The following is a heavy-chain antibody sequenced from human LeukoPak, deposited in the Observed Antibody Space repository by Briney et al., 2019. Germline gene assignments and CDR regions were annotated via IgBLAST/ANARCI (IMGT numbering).Heavy chain of an antibody. V-gene: IGHV4-34*01. CDR3: ARISSRRFPPTYQYVRRHYFDY. J-gene: IGHJ4*02. CDR1: GGSFSGYY. D-gene: IGHD3-10*02. Sequence: SETLSLTCAVSGGSFSGYYWSWIRQPPGKGLEWIGEINHSGSTNYNPSLKSRVTISVDTSKNQFSLKLSSVTAAGTAVYYCARISSRRFPPTYQYVRRHYFDYWGQGTLVTVSS. CDR2: INHSGST.